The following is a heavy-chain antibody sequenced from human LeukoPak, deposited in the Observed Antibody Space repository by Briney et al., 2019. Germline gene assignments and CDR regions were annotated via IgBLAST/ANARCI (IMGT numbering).Heavy chain of an antibody. CDR3: ARDYYYDSSGYRLDY. CDR1: GYTFTGYY. J-gene: IGHJ4*02. CDR2: IKPKSGGT. V-gene: IGHV1-2*02. D-gene: IGHD3-22*01. Sequence: ASVKVSCTASGYTFTGYYMHWVRQAPGQGLEWMGWIKPKSGGTNYAQKFQGRVNMTRDTSISTAYMELSRLRSDDTAVYYCARDYYYDSSGYRLDYWGQGTLVTVSS.